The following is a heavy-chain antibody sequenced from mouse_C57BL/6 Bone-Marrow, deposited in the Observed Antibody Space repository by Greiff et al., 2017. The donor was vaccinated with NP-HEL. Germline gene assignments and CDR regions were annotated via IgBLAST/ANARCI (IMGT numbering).Heavy chain of an antibody. V-gene: IGHV1-64*01. Sequence: QVQLQQSGAELVKPGASVKLSCKASGYTFTSFWMHWVKQRPGQGLEWIGMIHPNSGSTNYNEKFKSKATLTVDKSSSTAYMQLSSLTSEDSAVYYCARDGYRGFAYWGQGTLVTVSA. CDR1: GYTFTSFW. CDR2: IHPNSGST. D-gene: IGHD2-3*01. J-gene: IGHJ3*01. CDR3: ARDGYRGFAY.